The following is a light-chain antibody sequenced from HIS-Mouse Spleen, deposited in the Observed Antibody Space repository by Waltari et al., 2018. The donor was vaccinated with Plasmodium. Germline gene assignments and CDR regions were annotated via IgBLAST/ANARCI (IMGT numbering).Light chain of an antibody. J-gene: IGKJ4*01. CDR1: QGISSY. V-gene: IGKV1-8*01. Sequence: AIPMTQSPSSFSASTGDSVTITCRASQGISSYLAMYQQKPGKAPKLLIYAASTLQSGVPSRFSGSGSGTDFTLTISCLQSEDFATYYCQQYYSYLLTYGGGTKVEIK. CDR2: AAS. CDR3: QQYYSYLLT.